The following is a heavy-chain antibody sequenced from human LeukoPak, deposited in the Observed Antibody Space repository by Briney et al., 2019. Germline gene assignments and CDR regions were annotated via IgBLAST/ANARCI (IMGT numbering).Heavy chain of an antibody. V-gene: IGHV3-74*01. Sequence: PGGSLRLSCAASGFTFSSYWMHWVRQAPGKGLVWVSRINSDGSSTNYADSVKGRFTISRVNAKNTLYLQMNSLRAEDTAMYYCARAVYYSNYLGYWGQGTLVTVSS. D-gene: IGHD3-10*01. J-gene: IGHJ4*01. CDR1: GFTFSSYW. CDR2: INSDGSST. CDR3: ARAVYYSNYLGY.